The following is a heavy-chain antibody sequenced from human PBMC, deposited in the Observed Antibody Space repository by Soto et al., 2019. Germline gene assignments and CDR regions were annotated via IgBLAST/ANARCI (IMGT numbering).Heavy chain of an antibody. CDR2: IYYSGST. V-gene: IGHV4-39*01. D-gene: IGHD3-16*01. CDR1: GGSISSSSYY. J-gene: IGHJ6*03. Sequence: PSETLSLTCTVSGGSISSSSYYWGWIRQPPGKGLEWIGSIYYSGSTYYNPSLKSRVTISVDTSKNQFSLKLSSVTAADTAVYYCARIWGSRGGYYYYCMAVWGKGTTVTVSS. CDR3: ARIWGSRGGYYYYCMAV.